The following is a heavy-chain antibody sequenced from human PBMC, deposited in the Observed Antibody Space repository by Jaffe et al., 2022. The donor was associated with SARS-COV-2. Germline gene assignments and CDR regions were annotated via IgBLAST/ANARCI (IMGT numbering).Heavy chain of an antibody. CDR1: GFTFSSHT. CDR3: ARQDKSLDY. Sequence: QVRLEESGGGVVQPGRSLRLSCAASGFTFSSHTLHWVRQAPGKGLEWVAVVSFDGNKFYTESVRGRFTISRDNSGNTLYLQLSSLRPEDSGLYYCARQDKSLDYWGQGTLVTVSS. J-gene: IGHJ4*02. V-gene: IGHV3-30*04. CDR2: VSFDGNK.